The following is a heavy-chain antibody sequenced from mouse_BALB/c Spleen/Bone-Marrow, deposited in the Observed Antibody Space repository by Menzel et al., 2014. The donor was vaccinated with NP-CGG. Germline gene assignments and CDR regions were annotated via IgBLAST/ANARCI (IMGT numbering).Heavy chain of an antibody. CDR1: GFTFTDYY. J-gene: IGHJ1*01. Sequence: EVQLVESGGGLVQPGGSLRLSCETSGFTFTDYYMCWVRQPPGKALEWLGFIRNKAKGYTTDYSASVKGRFTISRDNSHSISYLQMNTLRAEDSATYYCARDENVGIYWYFDVWGAGTTVTVSS. CDR3: ARDENVGIYWYFDV. CDR2: IRNKAKGYTT. V-gene: IGHV7-3*02.